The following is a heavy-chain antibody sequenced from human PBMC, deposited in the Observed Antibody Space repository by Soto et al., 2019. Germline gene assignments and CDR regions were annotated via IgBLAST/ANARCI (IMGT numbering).Heavy chain of an antibody. V-gene: IGHV3-30-3*01. CDR2: ISYDGSNK. Sequence: QPGGSLRLSCAASGFTFSSYAMHWVRQAPGKGLEWVAVISYDGSNKYYADSVKGRFTISRDNSKNTLYLQMNSLRAEDTAVYYCARGQRYYDILTGYSQRPHHYYYYGMDVWGQGTTVTVSS. CDR1: GFTFSSYA. D-gene: IGHD3-9*01. CDR3: ARGQRYYDILTGYSQRPHHYYYYGMDV. J-gene: IGHJ6*02.